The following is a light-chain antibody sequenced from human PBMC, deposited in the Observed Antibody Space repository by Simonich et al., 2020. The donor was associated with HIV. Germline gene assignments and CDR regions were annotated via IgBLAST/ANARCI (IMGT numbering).Light chain of an antibody. CDR3: QQYYITSIT. Sequence: DIVMTQSPDSLAVSLGERATINCKSSQNVLYSSNNKNYLAWYQPKPGQPPKLLIYWASTRESGVPDRFSGSGSGTDFTLTSNSLQAEDVAVYYCQQYYITSITFGQGTRLEIK. V-gene: IGKV4-1*01. J-gene: IGKJ5*01. CDR1: QNVLYSSNNKNY. CDR2: WAS.